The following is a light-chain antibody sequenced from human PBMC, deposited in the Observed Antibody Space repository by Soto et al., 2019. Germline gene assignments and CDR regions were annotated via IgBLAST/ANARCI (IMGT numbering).Light chain of an antibody. J-gene: IGKJ4*01. CDR2: DVS. Sequence: IGMTQSPDTLSVSPGERATLTCRAGQGVTTNFAWYQQKSGQSPRLLIYDVSIRATGVPARFRGSGSGTEFTLTVDTLQSEDIAXXXXXQXXXXXXTXGGXTKVDIK. CDR1: QGVTTN. CDR3: XQXXXXXXT. V-gene: IGKV3-15*01.